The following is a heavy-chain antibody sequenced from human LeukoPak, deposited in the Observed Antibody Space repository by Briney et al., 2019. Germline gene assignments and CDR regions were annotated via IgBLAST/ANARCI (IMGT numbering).Heavy chain of an antibody. D-gene: IGHD3-9*01. CDR2: IGGSGRST. CDR3: AEGFDWLGN. Sequence: QPGGSLRLSCAASGVSLSNYAMSWVRQASGKGLEWVSLIGGSGRSTYYADSVKGRFTISRDNSKNTLYLQMNSLRAEDTAVYYCAEGFDWLGNWGQGTLVTVSS. CDR1: GVSLSNYA. V-gene: IGHV3-23*01. J-gene: IGHJ4*02.